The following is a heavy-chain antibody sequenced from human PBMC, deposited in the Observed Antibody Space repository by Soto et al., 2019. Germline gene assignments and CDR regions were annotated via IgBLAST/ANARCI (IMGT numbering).Heavy chain of an antibody. CDR1: GYTFTSYG. CDR3: ARDGPYYDILTGPGWFDP. CDR2: ISAYNGNT. D-gene: IGHD3-9*01. Sequence: GVSLKVSCKASGYTFTSYGISWVRQAPGQGLEWMGWISAYNGNTNYAQKLQGRVTMTTDTSTSTAYMELRSLRSDDTAVYYCARDGPYYDILTGPGWFDPWGQGTLVTVSS. V-gene: IGHV1-18*01. J-gene: IGHJ5*02.